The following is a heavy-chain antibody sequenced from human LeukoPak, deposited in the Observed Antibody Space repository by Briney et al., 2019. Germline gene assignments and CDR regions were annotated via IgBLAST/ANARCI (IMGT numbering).Heavy chain of an antibody. Sequence: PSETLSLTCAVYGGSLSGYYWSWIRQPPGKGLEWIGEINHGGTTKYNPSLKSRLAISLDTSKNQFSLKLSSVTAADTAMYYCGITQVATAGLFDYWGQGTLVTVSS. CDR3: GITQVATAGLFDY. D-gene: IGHD6-13*01. V-gene: IGHV4-34*01. CDR1: GGSLSGYY. J-gene: IGHJ4*02. CDR2: INHGGTT.